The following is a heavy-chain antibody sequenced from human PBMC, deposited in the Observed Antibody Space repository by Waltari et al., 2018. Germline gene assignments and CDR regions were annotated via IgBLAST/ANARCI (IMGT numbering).Heavy chain of an antibody. CDR2: ISGSGAAI. CDR3: AEAGLYVRDYYYDYSMGV. D-gene: IGHD3-16*01. Sequence: EVQLLESGGGLVQPGGSLRRSCAASGFTFSSYAMSWVRQAPGKGLEWVSIISGSGAAIYYADSVKGRFTISRDNSKNTLYLQMISLRAEDTAVYYCAEAGLYVRDYYYDYSMGVWGQGTTVTVSS. J-gene: IGHJ6*02. V-gene: IGHV3-23*01. CDR1: GFTFSSYA.